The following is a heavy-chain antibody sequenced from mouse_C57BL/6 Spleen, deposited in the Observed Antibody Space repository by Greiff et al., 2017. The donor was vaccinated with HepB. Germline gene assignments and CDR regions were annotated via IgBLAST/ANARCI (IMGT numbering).Heavy chain of an antibody. Sequence: DVKLQESGPVLVKPGASVKMSCKASGYTFTDYYMNWVKQSHGKSLEWIGVINPYNGGTSYNQKFKGKATLTVDKSSSTAYMELNSLTSEDSAVYYCARRIYYGSSPYYFDYWGQGTTLTVSS. D-gene: IGHD1-1*01. CDR2: INPYNGGT. V-gene: IGHV1-19*01. CDR1: GYTFTDYY. J-gene: IGHJ2*01. CDR3: ARRIYYGSSPYYFDY.